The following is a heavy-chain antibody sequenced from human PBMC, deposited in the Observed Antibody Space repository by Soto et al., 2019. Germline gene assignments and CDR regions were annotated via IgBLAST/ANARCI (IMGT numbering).Heavy chain of an antibody. Sequence: GASVKVSCKASGGTFSSYAMRWVRQAPGQGLEWMGGIIPIFGTANYAQKFQGRVTITADESTSTAYMELSSLRSEDTAVYYCAVRGDSVKFDPWGQGTLVTVSS. CDR2: IIPIFGTA. D-gene: IGHD2-15*01. CDR3: AVRGDSVKFDP. J-gene: IGHJ5*02. CDR1: GGTFSSYA. V-gene: IGHV1-69*13.